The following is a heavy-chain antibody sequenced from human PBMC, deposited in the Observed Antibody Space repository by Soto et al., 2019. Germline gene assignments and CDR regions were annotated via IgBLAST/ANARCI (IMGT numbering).Heavy chain of an antibody. J-gene: IGHJ5*02. CDR2: IYWDGDK. Sequence: QINLIESGPTLVTPTQTLTLTCTFSGFSLSTSGAAVGWVRQPPGRALEWLALIYWDGDKRYNASLGNRLTITKDTSMNQVVLTLTNVDPADTATYYCAHRATMTILGLIIDNGIWFDPWGQGTRVIVSS. CDR1: GFSLSTSGAA. CDR3: AHRATMTILGLIIDNGIWFDP. V-gene: IGHV2-5*02. D-gene: IGHD3-16*01.